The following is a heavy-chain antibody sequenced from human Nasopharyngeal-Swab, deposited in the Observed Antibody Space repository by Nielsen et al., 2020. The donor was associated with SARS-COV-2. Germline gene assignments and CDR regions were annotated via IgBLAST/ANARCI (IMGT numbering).Heavy chain of an antibody. Sequence: SCAASGFTFSSFGMHWVRQAPGKGLEWVAFIAHAASNEYYGDSVKGRFSISRDSSKNTLYLQMDSLRGEDTAVYYCARDAPAHYGAFYWGRGTLVTVSS. D-gene: IGHD4-17*01. V-gene: IGHV3-30*03. CDR1: GFTFSSFG. CDR3: ARDAPAHYGAFY. CDR2: IAHAASNE. J-gene: IGHJ4*02.